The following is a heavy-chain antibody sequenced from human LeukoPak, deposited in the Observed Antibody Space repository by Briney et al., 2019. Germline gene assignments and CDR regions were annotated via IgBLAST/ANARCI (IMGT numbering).Heavy chain of an antibody. CDR3: ATKQWLAPPPDS. J-gene: IGHJ4*02. CDR2: INTDGTVT. Sequence: GGTLRLSCAASGFTFSKYWMLWVRQAPGKGLESVSRINTDGTVTTYADSVKGRFTVSRDNADNTMFLQMNSVRDEDTAVYYCATKQWLAPPPDSWGQGTPVTVSS. V-gene: IGHV3-74*01. CDR1: GFTFSKYW. D-gene: IGHD6-19*01.